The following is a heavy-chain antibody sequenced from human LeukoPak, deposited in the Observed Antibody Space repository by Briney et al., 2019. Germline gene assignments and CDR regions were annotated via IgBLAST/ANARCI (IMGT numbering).Heavy chain of an antibody. J-gene: IGHJ6*03. V-gene: IGHV4-38-2*01. CDR3: GRHKYSSGWSTELYYYYYMDV. Sequence: SETLSLTCAVSGYSISSGYYWGWIRQPPGKGLEWIGSIYHSGSTYYNPSLKSRVTISVDTSKNQFSLKLSSVTAADTAVYYCGRHKYSSGWSTELYYYYYMDVWGKGTTVTVSS. CDR1: GYSISSGYY. D-gene: IGHD6-19*01. CDR2: IYHSGST.